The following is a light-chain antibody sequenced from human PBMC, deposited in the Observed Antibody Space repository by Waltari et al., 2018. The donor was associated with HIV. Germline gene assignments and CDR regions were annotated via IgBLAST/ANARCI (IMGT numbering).Light chain of an antibody. J-gene: IGLJ2*01. CDR2: DNN. CDR3: VSWDSSLRGVL. CDR1: SSNIGVNY. V-gene: IGLV1-51*01. Sequence: QSVLTQPPSLSAAPGQKVSITCSGSSSNIGVNYVSWYQQFPRTAPKLLIYDNNERPSWIPDRFAGSKSGTSATLDITGLRTGDEADYYCVSWDSSLRGVLFGGGTKLTVL.